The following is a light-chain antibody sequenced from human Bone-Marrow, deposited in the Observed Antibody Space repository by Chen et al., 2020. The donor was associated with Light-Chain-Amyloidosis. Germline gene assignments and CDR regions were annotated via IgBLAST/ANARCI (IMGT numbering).Light chain of an antibody. J-gene: IGLJ3*02. CDR3: QVWDRGSDRPV. CDR1: NIGSTS. Sequence: SYVLTQPSSVSVAPGQTATIACGGNNIGSTSVHWYQQTPGQAPLLVVYDDSDRPSGIPERLSGSNSGTTGTLNNSRVEAGDWADYYCQVWDRGSDRPVFGGGTKLTVL. CDR2: DDS. V-gene: IGLV3-21*02.